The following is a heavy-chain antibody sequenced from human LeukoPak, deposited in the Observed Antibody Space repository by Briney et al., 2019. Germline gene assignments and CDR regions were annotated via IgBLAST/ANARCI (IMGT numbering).Heavy chain of an antibody. D-gene: IGHD2-2*01. J-gene: IGHJ3*02. CDR1: GYTFTSYG. CDR2: ISAYNGNT. CDR3: ARDNVPFDARGAFDI. Sequence: GASVKVSCKASGYTFTSYGISWVRQAPGQGLEWMGWISAYNGNTNYAQKLQGRVTMATDTSTSTAYMELRSLRSDDTAVYYCARDNVPFDARGAFDIWGQGTMVTVSS. V-gene: IGHV1-18*01.